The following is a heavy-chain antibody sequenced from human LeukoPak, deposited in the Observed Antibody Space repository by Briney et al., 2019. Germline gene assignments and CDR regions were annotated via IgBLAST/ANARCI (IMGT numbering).Heavy chain of an antibody. CDR2: IYYSGST. CDR1: GGSISSYY. CDR3: ARAAYSGSYHSDY. V-gene: IGHV4-59*01. J-gene: IGHJ4*02. Sequence: PSETLSLTCIVSGGSISSYYWSWIRQPPGKGLEWIGYIYYSGSTNYNPSLKSRVTISVDTSKNQFSLKLSSVTAADTAVYYCARAAYSGSYHSDYWGQGTLVTVSS. D-gene: IGHD1-26*01.